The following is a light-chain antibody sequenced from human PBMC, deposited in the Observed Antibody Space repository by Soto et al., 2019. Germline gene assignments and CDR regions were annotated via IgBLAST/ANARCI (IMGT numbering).Light chain of an antibody. Sequence: DIQMTQSPSTLSASVGDRVTIACRASQSISTWLARYQQKPGKAPKLLIYKASNLEGGVPSRFSGSGSGTEFTITISSLQPDDFATYYCQQYNTYPLTFGGGTTVEIK. V-gene: IGKV1-5*03. CDR1: QSISTW. J-gene: IGKJ4*01. CDR2: KAS. CDR3: QQYNTYPLT.